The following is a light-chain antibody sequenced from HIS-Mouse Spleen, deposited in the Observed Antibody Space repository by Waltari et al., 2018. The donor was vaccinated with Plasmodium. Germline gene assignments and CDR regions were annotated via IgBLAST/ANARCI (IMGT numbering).Light chain of an antibody. CDR3: QQYGSSPQIT. J-gene: IGKJ4*01. CDR1: QSVSSSY. V-gene: IGKV3-20*01. Sequence: EIVLTQSPGTLSLSPGERATLSCRASQSVSSSYLAWYQQKPGQAPRLLIYGASSRATGIPDRCSGSGSGTDFTLTISRLEPEDFAVYYCQQYGSSPQITFGGGTKVEIK. CDR2: GAS.